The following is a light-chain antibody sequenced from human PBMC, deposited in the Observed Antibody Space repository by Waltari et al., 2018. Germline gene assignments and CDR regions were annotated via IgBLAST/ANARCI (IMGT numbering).Light chain of an antibody. CDR2: EDT. V-gene: IGLV2-23*01. J-gene: IGLJ3*02. CDR3: CSYAASTISWV. CDR1: TPYFGSYNL. Sequence: QSALNQPASVSESPGQPITIPCPGTTPYFGSYNLFSWYQQHPGKAPKLIIYEDTKRPSGVSNRFSGSKSGNTASLTISGLQAEDEADYYCCSYAASTISWVFGGGTKLTVL.